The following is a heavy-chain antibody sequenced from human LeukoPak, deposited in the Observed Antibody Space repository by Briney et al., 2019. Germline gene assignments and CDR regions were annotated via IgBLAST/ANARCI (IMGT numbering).Heavy chain of an antibody. D-gene: IGHD3-10*01. J-gene: IGHJ4*02. Sequence: PGGSLRLSCAASGFTFSSYAMIWVRQAPGKGLEWVSLISDSGSSTYYPDSVKGRFTISRDNSKNTVYLQMNSLRAEDTAVYYCAKGVSGYGSGRPFDYWGPGTLVIVS. CDR2: ISDSGSST. V-gene: IGHV3-23*01. CDR3: AKGVSGYGSGRPFDY. CDR1: GFTFSSYA.